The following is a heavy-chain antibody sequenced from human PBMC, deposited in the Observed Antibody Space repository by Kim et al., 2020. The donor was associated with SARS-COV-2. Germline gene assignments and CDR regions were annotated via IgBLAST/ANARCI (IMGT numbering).Heavy chain of an antibody. CDR1: GYTFTSYD. J-gene: IGHJ6*02. D-gene: IGHD5-18*01. CDR3: ARGNTARDGMDV. CDR2: MNPNSGNT. Sequence: ASVKVSCKASGYTFTSYDINWVRQATGQGLEWMGWMNPNSGNTSYAQKFQGRVTMTRNTSISTAYMELSSLRSEDTAVYYCARGNTARDGMDVWGQGTTVTVS. V-gene: IGHV1-8*01.